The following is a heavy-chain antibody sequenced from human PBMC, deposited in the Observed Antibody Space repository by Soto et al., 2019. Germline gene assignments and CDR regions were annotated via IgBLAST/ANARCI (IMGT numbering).Heavy chain of an antibody. CDR3: ARGAYGGNSNYYYYYGMDV. CDR2: IYYSGST. J-gene: IGHJ6*02. Sequence: LSLTCTVSGGSISSGGYYWSWIRQHPGKGLEWIGYIYYSGSTYYNPSLKSRVTISVDTSKNQFSLKLSSVTAADTAVYYCARGAYGGNSNYYYYYGMDVWGQGTTVTVSS. CDR1: GGSISSGGYY. V-gene: IGHV4-31*03. D-gene: IGHD4-17*01.